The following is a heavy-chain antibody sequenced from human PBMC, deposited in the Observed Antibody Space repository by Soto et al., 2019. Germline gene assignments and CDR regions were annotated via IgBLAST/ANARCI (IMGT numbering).Heavy chain of an antibody. V-gene: IGHV1-69*01. CDR2: IIPIFGTA. J-gene: IGHJ6*02. Sequence: QVQLVQSGAEVKKPGSSVKVSCKASGGTFSSYAISWVRQAPGQGLEWMGGIIPIFGTANYAQKFQGRVTITADESTRTAYMELSSLRSEDTAVYYCARAPRLEWLPSATRYYYYYGMDVWGQGTTVTVSS. CDR3: ARAPRLEWLPSATRYYYYYGMDV. CDR1: GGTFSSYA. D-gene: IGHD3-3*01.